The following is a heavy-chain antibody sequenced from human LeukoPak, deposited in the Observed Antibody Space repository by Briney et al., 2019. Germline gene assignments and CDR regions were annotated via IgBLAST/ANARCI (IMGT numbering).Heavy chain of an antibody. CDR3: AKLGAVAGLYPGYFDL. CDR2: IYTSGST. D-gene: IGHD6-19*01. CDR1: GGSISNYY. J-gene: IGHJ2*01. Sequence: SETLSLTCTVSGGSISNYYWTWIRQPAGKGLEWIGRIYTSGSTNYNPSLKSRVTMSVDTSKNQFSLKLSSVTAADTAVYYCAKLGAVAGLYPGYFDLWGRGTLVTVSS. V-gene: IGHV4-4*07.